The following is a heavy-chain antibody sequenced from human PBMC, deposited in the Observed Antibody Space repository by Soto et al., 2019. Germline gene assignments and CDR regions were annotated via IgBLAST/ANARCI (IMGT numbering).Heavy chain of an antibody. CDR1: GFPFSPYT. V-gene: IGHV3-30*14. D-gene: IGHD1-26*01. CDR3: ARGAIVGVNDVFDV. J-gene: IGHJ3*01. Sequence: PGGSLRLSCAASGFPFSPYTMHWVRQAPGQGLEWVAVISYDGTNQYYADSVKGRFIISRDNSSNTLSLQMHSLKSEDTAVYFCARGAIVGVNDVFDVWGQGTMVTVSS. CDR2: ISYDGTNQ.